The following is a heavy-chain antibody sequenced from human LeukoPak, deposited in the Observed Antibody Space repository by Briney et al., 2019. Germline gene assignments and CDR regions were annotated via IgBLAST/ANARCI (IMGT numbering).Heavy chain of an antibody. J-gene: IGHJ6*03. CDR1: DGSISSYY. CDR3: ARLPMRVITIPSMDV. Sequence: SETLSLTCIVADGSISSYYWSWIRQHPGKGLEWIGYIYYSGSTYYNPSLKSRVTISVDTSKNQFSLKLSSVTAADTAVYYCARLPMRVITIPSMDVWGKGTTVTVSS. D-gene: IGHD3-22*01. V-gene: IGHV4-59*12. CDR2: IYYSGST.